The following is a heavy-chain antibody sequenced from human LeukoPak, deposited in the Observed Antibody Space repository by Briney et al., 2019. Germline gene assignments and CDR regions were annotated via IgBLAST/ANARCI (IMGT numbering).Heavy chain of an antibody. J-gene: IGHJ6*03. V-gene: IGHV3-9*01. CDR1: GFTFDDYA. D-gene: IGHD3-9*01. Sequence: PGGSLRVSCAASGFTFDDYAMHWVRQAPGKGLEWVSGISWNSGSIGYADSVKGRFTISRDNAKNSLYLQMNSLRAEDTALYYCARAVLRYFDWLQAMDVWGKGTTVTVSS. CDR3: ARAVLRYFDWLQAMDV. CDR2: ISWNSGSI.